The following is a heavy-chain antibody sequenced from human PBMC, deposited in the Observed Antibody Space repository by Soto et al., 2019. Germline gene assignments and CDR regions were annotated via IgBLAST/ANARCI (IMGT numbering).Heavy chain of an antibody. Sequence: SETLSLTCTVSGGSISSYYWSWIRQPPWKGLEWIGYIYYSGSTNYNPSLKSRVTISVDTSKNQFSLKLSSVTAADTAVYYCAGISTTVTTPLDYWGQGTLVTVSS. CDR3: AGISTTVTTPLDY. CDR2: IYYSGST. D-gene: IGHD4-17*01. CDR1: GGSISSYY. V-gene: IGHV4-59*01. J-gene: IGHJ4*02.